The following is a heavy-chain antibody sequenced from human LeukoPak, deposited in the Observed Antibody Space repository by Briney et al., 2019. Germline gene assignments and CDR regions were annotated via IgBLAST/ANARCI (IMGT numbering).Heavy chain of an antibody. Sequence: PGRSLRLSCAASGFTFSSYGMHWVRQAPGKGLEWVAVISYDGSNKYYADSVKGRFTISRDNSKNTLYLQMNSLRAEDTAVYHCARDLPYYDILTGSGVFDYWGQGTLVTVSS. CDR2: ISYDGSNK. CDR1: GFTFSSYG. CDR3: ARDLPYYDILTGSGVFDY. D-gene: IGHD3-9*01. V-gene: IGHV3-30*03. J-gene: IGHJ4*02.